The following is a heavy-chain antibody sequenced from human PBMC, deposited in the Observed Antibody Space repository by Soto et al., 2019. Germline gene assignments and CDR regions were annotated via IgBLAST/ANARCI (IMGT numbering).Heavy chain of an antibody. V-gene: IGHV1-3*01. CDR2: INAGYGNT. CDR1: GYTFSSYA. D-gene: IGHD1-26*01. Sequence: AAVKVSCKASGYTFSSYAMHWVRQAPGQRLEWMGWINAGYGNTKYSQKFQGRVTITRDTSASTAYMELSSLRSEDTAVYYCARGGSYYFVAAFDIWGQGTMVTVSS. CDR3: ARGGSYYFVAAFDI. J-gene: IGHJ3*02.